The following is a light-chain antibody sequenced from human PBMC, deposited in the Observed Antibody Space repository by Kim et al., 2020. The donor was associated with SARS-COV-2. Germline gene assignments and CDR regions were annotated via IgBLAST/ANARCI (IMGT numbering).Light chain of an antibody. CDR3: MQALQTWT. V-gene: IGKV2-28*01. CDR1: QSLLHSNGYNY. Sequence: EPASLSCRSSQSLLHSNGYNYLDWYLQKPRQSPQLLIYLGSNRASGVPDRFSGSGSGTDFTLKISRVEAEDVGVYYCMQALQTWTFGQGTKVDIK. CDR2: LGS. J-gene: IGKJ1*01.